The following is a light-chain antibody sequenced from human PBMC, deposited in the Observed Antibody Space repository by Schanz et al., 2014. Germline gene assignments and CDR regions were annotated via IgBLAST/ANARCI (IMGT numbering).Light chain of an antibody. Sequence: QSALTQPASVSGSPGQSITISCTGTSSDVGGYNYVSWYQQHPGKAPKLMIYDVTYRPSGVSNRFSGSKSGNTASLTISGLLAEDEADYYCSSYTSVSTWVFGGGTKLTVL. J-gene: IGLJ3*02. CDR2: DVT. V-gene: IGLV2-14*01. CDR3: SSYTSVSTWV. CDR1: SSDVGGYNY.